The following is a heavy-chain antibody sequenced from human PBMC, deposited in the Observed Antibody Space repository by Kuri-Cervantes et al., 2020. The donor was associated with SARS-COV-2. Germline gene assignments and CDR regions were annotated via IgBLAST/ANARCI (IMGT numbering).Heavy chain of an antibody. D-gene: IGHD3-22*01. CDR3: ASEEIVAVRGKNYYYYYMDV. CDR1: GGTFSSYA. J-gene: IGHJ6*03. V-gene: IGHV1-69*13. CDR2: IIPIFGTA. Sequence: SVKVSCKASGGTFSSYAISWVRQAPGQGLEWMGRIIPIFGTANYAQKFQGRVTITADESTSTAYMELSSLRSEDTAVYYCASEEIVAVRGKNYYYYYMDVWGKGATVTVSS.